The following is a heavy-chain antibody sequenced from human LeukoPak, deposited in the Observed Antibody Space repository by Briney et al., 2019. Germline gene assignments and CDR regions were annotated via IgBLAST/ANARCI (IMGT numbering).Heavy chain of an antibody. V-gene: IGHV3-11*01. CDR2: ISSSGSTI. CDR1: GFTFSDYY. CDR3: ARGPMVTRGYRYFDL. J-gene: IGHJ2*01. D-gene: IGHD4-23*01. Sequence: GGSLRLSCAASGFTFSDYYMSWIRQAPGKGLEWVSYISSSGSTIYYADSVKGRSTISRDNAKNSLYLQMNSLRAEDTAVYYCARGPMVTRGYRYFDLWGRGTLVTVSS.